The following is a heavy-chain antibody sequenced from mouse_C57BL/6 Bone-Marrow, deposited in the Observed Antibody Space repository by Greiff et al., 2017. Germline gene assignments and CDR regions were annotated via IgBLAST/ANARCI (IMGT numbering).Heavy chain of an antibody. CDR1: GFNIKDDY. CDR2: IDPENGDT. J-gene: IGHJ4*01. D-gene: IGHD1-1*01. V-gene: IGHV14-4*01. Sequence: VTLKECGAELVRPGASVKLSCTASGFNIKDDYMHWVKQRPEQGLEWIGWIDPENGDTEYASKFQGKATITADTSSNTAYLQLSSLTSEDTAVYYCTTGTVVADYAMDYWGQGTSVTVSS. CDR3: TTGTVVADYAMDY.